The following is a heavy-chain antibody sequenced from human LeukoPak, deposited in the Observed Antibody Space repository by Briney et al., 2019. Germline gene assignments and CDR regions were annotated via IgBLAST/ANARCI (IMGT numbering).Heavy chain of an antibody. V-gene: IGHV2-5*02. CDR3: ARWTGYRSSGYRRGPFDY. D-gene: IGHD6-13*01. Sequence: SGPMLVNPTQTLTLTCTFSGFSFTTSGVGVGWIRQPPGKPLEWLALIYWDDDKRYSPSLQSRLTITKDTSKNQVVLTMTNMDPVDTATHYCARWTGYRSSGYRRGPFDYWGQGTLVTVSS. CDR1: GFSFTTSGVG. J-gene: IGHJ4*02. CDR2: IYWDDDK.